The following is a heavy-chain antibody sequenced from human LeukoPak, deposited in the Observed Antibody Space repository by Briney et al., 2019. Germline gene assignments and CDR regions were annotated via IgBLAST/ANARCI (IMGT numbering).Heavy chain of an antibody. Sequence: ASVKVSCKASGGTFSSYAISWVRQAPGQGLEWMGRIIPIFGIANYARKFQGRVTITADKSTSTAYMELSSLRSEDTAVYYCARVSLYCTGGSCYSGEIDYWGQGTLVTVSS. CDR1: GGTFSSYA. CDR3: ARVSLYCTGGSCYSGEIDY. D-gene: IGHD2-15*01. J-gene: IGHJ4*02. CDR2: IIPIFGIA. V-gene: IGHV1-69*04.